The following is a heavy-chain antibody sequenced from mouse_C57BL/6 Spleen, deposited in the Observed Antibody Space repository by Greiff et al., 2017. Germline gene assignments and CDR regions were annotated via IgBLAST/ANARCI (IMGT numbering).Heavy chain of an antibody. Sequence: VQLQQPGAELVRPGSSVKLSCKASGYTFTSYWMHWVKQRPIQGLEWIGNIDPSDSETHYNQKFKDKATLTVDKSSSTAYMQLSSLTSEDSAVYYCARLDSNYVGNFDYWGQGTTLTVSS. CDR3: ARLDSNYVGNFDY. V-gene: IGHV1-52*01. CDR1: GYTFTSYW. J-gene: IGHJ2*01. CDR2: IDPSDSET. D-gene: IGHD2-5*01.